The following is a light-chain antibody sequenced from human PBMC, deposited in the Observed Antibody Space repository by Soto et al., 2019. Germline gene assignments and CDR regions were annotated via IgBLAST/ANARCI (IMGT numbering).Light chain of an antibody. Sequence: RXSQSISSWLAWYQQKPGKAPKLLMHDASNLESGVPSRFSGSGSGTEFTLTISSLQPDDFATYYCQQYNSYRTFGQGTKVDIK. J-gene: IGKJ1*01. CDR1: QSISSW. CDR2: DAS. CDR3: QQYNSYRT. V-gene: IGKV1-5*01.